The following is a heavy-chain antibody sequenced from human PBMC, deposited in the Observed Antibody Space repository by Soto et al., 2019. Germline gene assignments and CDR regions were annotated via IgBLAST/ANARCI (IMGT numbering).Heavy chain of an antibody. CDR1: GFTFSSYA. V-gene: IGHV3-23*01. D-gene: IGHD4-17*01. CDR3: AKGQNTATTGGDY. Sequence: EVQLLESGGGLVQPGGSLRLSCAASGFTFSSYAMTWVRQVQGKGLEWVSAMSGSGGSTYYADSVKGRFTISRDNSKNTLYRQMNSLRAEDTAVYYCAKGQNTATTGGDYWGQGTLVTVSS. J-gene: IGHJ4*02. CDR2: MSGSGGST.